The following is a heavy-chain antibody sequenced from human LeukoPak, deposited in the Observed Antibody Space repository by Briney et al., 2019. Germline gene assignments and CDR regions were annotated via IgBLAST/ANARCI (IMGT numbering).Heavy chain of an antibody. CDR1: GFTFSSYE. CDR3: AREGTAMVSFDY. V-gene: IGHV3-48*03. CDR2: ISSGGNTI. D-gene: IGHD5-18*01. J-gene: IGHJ4*02. Sequence: PGGSLRLSCAASGFTFSSYEMNWVRQAPGKGLEWVSYISSGGNTIYYADSVKGRFTISRDNAKNSLYLQMNSLGAEDTAVYYCAREGTAMVSFDYWGQGTLVTVSS.